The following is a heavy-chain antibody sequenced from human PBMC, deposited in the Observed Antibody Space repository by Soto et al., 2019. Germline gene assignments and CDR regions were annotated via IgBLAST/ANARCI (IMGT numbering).Heavy chain of an antibody. V-gene: IGHV1-69*14. D-gene: IGHD4-17*01. CDR2: IIPIFGTA. J-gene: IGHJ2*01. CDR1: GGTFSSYA. CDR3: ARAPPPTVTMYSRYFDL. Sequence: QVQLVQSGAEVKKPGSSVKVSCKASGGTFSSYAINWVRQAPGQGLEWMGGIIPIFGTANYAQKFQGRVTMTADKSTNTAYMELRSLRSEDTAVYYCARAPPPTVTMYSRYFDLWGRGTLVTVSS.